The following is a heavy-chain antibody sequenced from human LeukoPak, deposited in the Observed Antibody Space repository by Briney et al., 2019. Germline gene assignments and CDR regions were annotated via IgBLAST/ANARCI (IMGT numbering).Heavy chain of an antibody. V-gene: IGHV3-7*01. CDR1: GFTFSSYW. D-gene: IGHD5-24*01. J-gene: IGHJ4*02. Sequence: GGSLRLSCAASGFTFSSYWMSWVRQAPGKGLEWVANIKQDGSEKYYVDSVKGRFTISRDNAKNSLYLQMNSLRAEDTAVYYCARGRWLQLSLSQYYFDYWGQGTLVTVSS. CDR3: ARGRWLQLSLSQYYFDY. CDR2: IKQDGSEK.